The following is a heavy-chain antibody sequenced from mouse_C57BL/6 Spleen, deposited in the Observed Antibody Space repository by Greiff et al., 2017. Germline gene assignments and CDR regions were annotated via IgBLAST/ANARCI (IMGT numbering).Heavy chain of an antibody. V-gene: IGHV3-6*01. J-gene: IGHJ1*03. CDR3: ARYYYGSSYWYFDV. CDR2: ISYDGSN. CDR1: GYSITSGYY. Sequence: VQLQQSGPGLVKPSQSLSLTCSVTGYSITSGYYWNWIRQFPGNKLEWMGYISYDGSNNYNPSLKNRISITRDTSKNQFFLKLNSVTTEDTATYYCARYYYGSSYWYFDVWGTGTTVTVSS. D-gene: IGHD1-1*01.